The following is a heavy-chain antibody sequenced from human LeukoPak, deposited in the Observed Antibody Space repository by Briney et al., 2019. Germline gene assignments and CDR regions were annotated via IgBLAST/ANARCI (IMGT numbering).Heavy chain of an antibody. D-gene: IGHD3-10*01. V-gene: IGHV4-34*01. Sequence: SETLSLTCAVYGGSFSGYYWSWIRQPPGKGLEWIGEINHSGSTNYNPSLKSRVTISVDTSKNQFSLKLSSVTAADTAVYYRARHGFDPVQNVAHWYFDLWGRGTLVTVSS. CDR1: GGSFSGYY. J-gene: IGHJ2*01. CDR2: INHSGST. CDR3: ARHGFDPVQNVAHWYFDL.